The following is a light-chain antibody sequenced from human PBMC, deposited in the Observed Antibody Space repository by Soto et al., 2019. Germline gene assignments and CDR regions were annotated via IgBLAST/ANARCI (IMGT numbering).Light chain of an antibody. V-gene: IGKV1-33*01. CDR2: DAS. J-gene: IGKJ4*01. CDR3: QQYENLPLT. Sequence: DIQMTQSPSSLSASVGDRVTITCGASQSISSYLNWYQQKPGKAPKLLIYDASNLETGVPSRFSGSGSGTDFTFTISSLKPEDIAIYYCQQYENLPLTFGGGTQVDIK. CDR1: QSISSY.